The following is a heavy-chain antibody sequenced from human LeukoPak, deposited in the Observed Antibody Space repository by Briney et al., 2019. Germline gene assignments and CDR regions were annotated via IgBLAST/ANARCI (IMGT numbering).Heavy chain of an antibody. CDR1: GFTFSTYW. Sequence: GGSLRLSCAASGFTFSTYWMHWVRQAPGKGLVWVSRINSDGSSTSYADSVKGRFTISRDNAKSSLYLQMNSLRAEDTAVYYCARELPMVRGGGGDYWGQGTLVTVSS. J-gene: IGHJ4*02. CDR2: INSDGSST. V-gene: IGHV3-74*01. CDR3: ARELPMVRGGGGDY. D-gene: IGHD3-10*01.